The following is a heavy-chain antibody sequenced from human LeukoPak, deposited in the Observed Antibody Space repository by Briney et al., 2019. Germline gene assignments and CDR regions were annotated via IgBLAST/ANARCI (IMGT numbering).Heavy chain of an antibody. CDR3: AKGPYYDSSGYYWAPFDY. Sequence: GGSLRLSCAAAGFTFSSYASSWVRQARGKGLEWGSAISGSCGSTYYADSVQARLPISRDHPKHPLHLQMNTLRAEHTALYYCAKGPYYDSSGYYWAPFDYWGQGTLVTVSS. D-gene: IGHD3-22*01. J-gene: IGHJ4*02. V-gene: IGHV3-23*01. CDR2: ISGSCGST. CDR1: GFTFSSYA.